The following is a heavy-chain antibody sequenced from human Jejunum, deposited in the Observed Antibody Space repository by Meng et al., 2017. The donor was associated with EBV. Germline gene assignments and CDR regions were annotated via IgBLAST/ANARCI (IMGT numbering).Heavy chain of an antibody. D-gene: IGHD3-16*01. CDR1: GFTFTNSH. Sequence: EVQRVGSGGGLVKPGEFLRLSCSASGFTFTNSHMTWVRQAPGKGLEWVGRIKRTTDGGTTDYAAPVKGRFTISRDDSKNTLYLQMNSLKTEDTAVYYCTDVGGDMIWGQGILVTVSS. J-gene: IGHJ4*02. CDR3: TDVGGDMI. V-gene: IGHV3-15*01. CDR2: IKRTTDGGTT.